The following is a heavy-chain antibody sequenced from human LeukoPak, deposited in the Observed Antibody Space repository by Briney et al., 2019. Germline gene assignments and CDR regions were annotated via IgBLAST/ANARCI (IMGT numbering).Heavy chain of an antibody. V-gene: IGHV4-39*01. CDR1: GGSISSSSYY. Sequence: SETLSLTCTVSGGSISSSSYYWGWIRQPPGKGLEWIRSIYYSGSTYYNPSLKSRVTISVDTSKNQFSLKLSSVTAADTAVYYCASDRLRFFDWCYWGQGTLVTVSS. D-gene: IGHD3-9*01. CDR2: IYYSGST. J-gene: IGHJ4*02. CDR3: ASDRLRFFDWCY.